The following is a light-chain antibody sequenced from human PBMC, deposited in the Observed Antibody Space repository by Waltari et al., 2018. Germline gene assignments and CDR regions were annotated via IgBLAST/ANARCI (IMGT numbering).Light chain of an antibody. CDR3: CSYAGGNTYV. CDR1: SSNVGGYNY. CDR2: NVN. Sequence: QSALTQPRSVSGSPGQSVTISCTGTSSNVGGYNYVFWYQHRPGKAPKLMIYNVNNRPSGVPDRFSGSKSANTASLPISGLQAEDEADYYCCSYAGGNTYVFGTGTKVTVL. J-gene: IGLJ1*01. V-gene: IGLV2-11*01.